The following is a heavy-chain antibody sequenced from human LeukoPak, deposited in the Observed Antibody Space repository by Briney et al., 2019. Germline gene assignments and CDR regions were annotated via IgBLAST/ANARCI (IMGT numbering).Heavy chain of an antibody. Sequence: GSLRLSCAASGFTFSDYYMSWIRQPPGKGLEWIGSIYHSGSTYYNPSLKSRVTISVDTSKNQFSLKLSSVTAADTAVYYCARLGHHDFWSGYYREYYYYYMDVWGKGTTVTVSS. CDR1: GFTFSDYY. D-gene: IGHD3-3*01. CDR3: ARLGHHDFWSGYYREYYYYYMDV. V-gene: IGHV4-38-2*01. CDR2: IYHSGST. J-gene: IGHJ6*03.